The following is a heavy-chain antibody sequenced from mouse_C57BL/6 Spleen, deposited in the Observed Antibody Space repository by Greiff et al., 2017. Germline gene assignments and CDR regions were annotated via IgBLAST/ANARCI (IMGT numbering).Heavy chain of an antibody. CDR2: ISYDGSN. CDR1: GYSITSGYY. Sequence: EVHLVESGPGLVKPSQSLSLPCSVTGYSITSGYYWNWIRQFPGNKLEWMGYISYDGSNNYNPSLKNRISITRDTSKNQFFLKLNSVTTEDTATYYCVYYSNYVAWFAYWGQGTLVTVSA. J-gene: IGHJ3*01. D-gene: IGHD2-5*01. V-gene: IGHV3-6*01. CDR3: VYYSNYVAWFAY.